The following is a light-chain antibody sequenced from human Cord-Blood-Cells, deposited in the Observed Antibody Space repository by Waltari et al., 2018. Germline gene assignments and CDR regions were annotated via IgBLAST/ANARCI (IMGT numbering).Light chain of an antibody. CDR2: EGS. Sequence: QSTLTPPSAVSGSPGLSATICSTATSSYLGGCKYVCWYEQHPGIAPQLMNYEGSKRPSGGPGRFSGSKAGNTASLTICGLQAEDEADDYCCSHAGSYGYVVGTGTKVTVL. CDR3: CSHAGSYGYV. CDR1: SSYLGGCKY. V-gene: IGLV2-11*01. J-gene: IGLJ1*01.